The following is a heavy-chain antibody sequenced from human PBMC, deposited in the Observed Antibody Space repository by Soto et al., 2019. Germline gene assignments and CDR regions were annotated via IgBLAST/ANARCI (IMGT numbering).Heavy chain of an antibody. CDR2: INPNSGGT. V-gene: IGHV1-2*04. D-gene: IGHD6-13*01. Sequence: ASVKVSCKASGYTFTGYYMHWVRQAPGQGLEWMGWINPNSGGTNYAQKFQGWVTMTRDTSISTAYMELSRLRSDDTAVCYCARGSSSSWYYYYGMDVWGQGTTVTVSS. CDR3: ARGSSSSWYYYYGMDV. J-gene: IGHJ6*02. CDR1: GYTFTGYY.